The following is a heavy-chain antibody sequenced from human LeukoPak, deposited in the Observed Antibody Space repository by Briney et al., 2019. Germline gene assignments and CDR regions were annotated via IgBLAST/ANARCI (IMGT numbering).Heavy chain of an antibody. CDR3: VRTDSSGSRAN. CDR1: GFTFSTYW. CDR2: INQDGSQK. D-gene: IGHD3-22*01. Sequence: GGSLRLSCAASGFTFSTYWMSWVRQAPGKGLEWVANINQDGSQKYYVDSVKGRFTISRDNAKYSLYLQMNSLRAEDTAVYYCVRTDSSGSRANWGQGTLVTVSS. V-gene: IGHV3-7*01. J-gene: IGHJ4*02.